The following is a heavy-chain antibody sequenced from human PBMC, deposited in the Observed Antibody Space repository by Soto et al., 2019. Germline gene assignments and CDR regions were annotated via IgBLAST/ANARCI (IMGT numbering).Heavy chain of an antibody. CDR2: ISSNGGST. Sequence: PGGSLRLSCAASGFTFSSYAMHWVRQAPGKGLEYVSAISSNGGSTYYADSVKGRFTISRDNSKNTLYLQMGSLRAEDMAVYYCARGSHYYDSSGPYFGYWGQGTLVTVSS. CDR1: GFTFSSYA. J-gene: IGHJ4*02. D-gene: IGHD3-22*01. CDR3: ARGSHYYDSSGPYFGY. V-gene: IGHV3-64*02.